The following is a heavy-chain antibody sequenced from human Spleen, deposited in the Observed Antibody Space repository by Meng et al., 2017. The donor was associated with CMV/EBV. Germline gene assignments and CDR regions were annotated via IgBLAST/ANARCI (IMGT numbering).Heavy chain of an antibody. D-gene: IGHD3-10*01. J-gene: IGHJ4*02. Sequence: GGSLKISCAASGFTFSSYWMSWVRQAPGKGLEWVANIKQDGSEKYYVDSAKGRFTISRDNAKNSLYLQMNSLRAEDTAVYYCAKDPVLLWFGDRLGVFYWGQGTLVTVSS. CDR3: AKDPVLLWFGDRLGVFY. CDR2: IKQDGSEK. CDR1: GFTFSSYW. V-gene: IGHV3-7*01.